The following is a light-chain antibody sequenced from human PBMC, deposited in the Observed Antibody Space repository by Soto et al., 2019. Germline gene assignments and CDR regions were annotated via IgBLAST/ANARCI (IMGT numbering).Light chain of an antibody. CDR3: YSYAGHSTYV. Sequence: QSALTQPASVSGSPGQSITISCTGTSSDVGSYNLVSWYQQHPGKAPKLMIYEVTKRPSGVSNRFSGSKSGNAASLTISGLQAEDEADYYCYSYAGHSTYVFGTGTKVTVL. CDR1: SSDVGSYNL. V-gene: IGLV2-23*02. J-gene: IGLJ1*01. CDR2: EVT.